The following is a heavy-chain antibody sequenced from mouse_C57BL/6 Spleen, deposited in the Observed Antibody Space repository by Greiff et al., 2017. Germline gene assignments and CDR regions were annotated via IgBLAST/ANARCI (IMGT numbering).Heavy chain of an antibody. CDR2: IHPNSGST. CDR1: GYTFTSYW. V-gene: IGHV1-64*01. J-gene: IGHJ2*01. CDR3: ARSDWEFDY. D-gene: IGHD4-1*01. Sequence: QVQLQQPGAELVKPGASVTLSCKASGYTFTSYWMHWVKQRPGQGLEWLGMIHPNSGSTNYNEKFKSKATLTVDKSSSTAYMQLSSLTSEDSAVYYCARSDWEFDYWGQGTTLTVSS.